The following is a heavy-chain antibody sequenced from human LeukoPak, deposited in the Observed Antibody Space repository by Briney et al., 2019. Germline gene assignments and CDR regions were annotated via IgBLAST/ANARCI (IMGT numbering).Heavy chain of an antibody. J-gene: IGHJ6*02. CDR1: GYTFTNYY. CDR2: INPSGGST. CDR3: ALAARYYYYGMDV. D-gene: IGHD2-15*01. V-gene: IGHV1-46*01. Sequence: ASVKDSRKASGYTFTNYYMHWVRQAPGQGLEWMGIINPSGGSTSYAQKFQRRLTMTRDTSTSTVYMELSSLRSEDTAVYYCALAARYYYYGMDVWGQGTTVTVSS.